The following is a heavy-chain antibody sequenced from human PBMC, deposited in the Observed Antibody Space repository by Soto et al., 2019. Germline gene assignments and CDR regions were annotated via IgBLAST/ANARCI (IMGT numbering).Heavy chain of an antibody. CDR2: IKQDGSEK. CDR3: ARVSRGIANGMDV. V-gene: IGHV3-7*03. CDR1: GFTFSSYW. Sequence: GGSLSLSCAASGFTFSSYWMSWVRQAPGKGLEWVANIKQDGSEKYYVDSVKGRFTISRDNAKNSLYLQMNSLRAEDTAVYYCARVSRGIANGMDVWGQGTTVTVSS. D-gene: IGHD1-26*01. J-gene: IGHJ6*02.